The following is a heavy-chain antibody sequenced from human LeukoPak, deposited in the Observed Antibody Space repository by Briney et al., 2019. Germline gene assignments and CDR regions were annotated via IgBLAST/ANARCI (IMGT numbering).Heavy chain of an antibody. V-gene: IGHV3-30*02. D-gene: IGHD5-18*01. Sequence: GGSPRLSCAASGFTFSSYGMHWVRQAPGKGLEWVAFIRYDGSNKYYADSVKGRFTISRDNSKNTLYLQMNSLRAEDTAVYYCAKDGAYTAMARYYYYYYMDVWGKGTTVTISS. CDR2: IRYDGSNK. CDR3: AKDGAYTAMARYYYYYYMDV. J-gene: IGHJ6*03. CDR1: GFTFSSYG.